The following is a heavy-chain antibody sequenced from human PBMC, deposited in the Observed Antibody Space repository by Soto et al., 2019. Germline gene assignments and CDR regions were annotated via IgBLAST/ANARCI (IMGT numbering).Heavy chain of an antibody. Sequence: NVSCKASGYTFTSYYMNWVRQAPGQGLEWLGIINPSGGYTTYAQRFLGRVTMTSDTSTSTVHMELGSLTSEDTAVYYCARGGGIVVVTAPYDSWGPGTLVTVSS. CDR2: INPSGGYT. V-gene: IGHV1-46*03. CDR3: ARGGGIVVVTAPYDS. D-gene: IGHD2-21*02. CDR1: GYTFTSYY. J-gene: IGHJ4*02.